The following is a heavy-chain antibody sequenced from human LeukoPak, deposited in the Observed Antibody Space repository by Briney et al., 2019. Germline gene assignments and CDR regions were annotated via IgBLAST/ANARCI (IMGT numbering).Heavy chain of an antibody. J-gene: IGHJ4*02. Sequence: ASVKVSCKASGYTFTSYGISWVRQAPGQGLEWMGWISAYNGNTNYAQKLQGRVTMTRDTSISTAYMELSRLRSDDTAVYYCARGGRFLEWLLGDFDYWGQGTLVTVSS. CDR2: ISAYNGNT. V-gene: IGHV1-18*01. CDR3: ARGGRFLEWLLGDFDY. D-gene: IGHD3-3*01. CDR1: GYTFTSYG.